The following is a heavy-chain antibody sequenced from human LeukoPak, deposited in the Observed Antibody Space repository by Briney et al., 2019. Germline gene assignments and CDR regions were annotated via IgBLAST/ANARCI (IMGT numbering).Heavy chain of an antibody. J-gene: IGHJ4*02. CDR3: CSGYYVFDY. V-gene: IGHV3-15*01. CDR2: IKSETDGGTT. Sequence: PGGSLRLSCAASGFTFSNAWMSWVRQAPGKGLEWVGRIKSETDGGTTDYAAPVKGRFTISRDDSKNTLYLQMNSLKTEDTAVYYCCSGYYVFDYWGQGTLVTVSS. D-gene: IGHD3-22*01. CDR1: GFTFSNAW.